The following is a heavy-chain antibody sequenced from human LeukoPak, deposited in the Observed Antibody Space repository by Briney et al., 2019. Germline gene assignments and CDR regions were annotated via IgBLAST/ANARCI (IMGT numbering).Heavy chain of an antibody. Sequence: GGSLRLSCAASGFTFSSYAMHWVRQAPGKGLEWVTVISYDGSNKYYADSVKGRFTISRDNSKNTLYLQMNSLRAEDTAVYYCARVGSGWYFGYWGQGTLVTVSS. J-gene: IGHJ4*02. D-gene: IGHD6-19*01. CDR1: GFTFSSYA. CDR3: ARVGSGWYFGY. CDR2: ISYDGSNK. V-gene: IGHV3-30*04.